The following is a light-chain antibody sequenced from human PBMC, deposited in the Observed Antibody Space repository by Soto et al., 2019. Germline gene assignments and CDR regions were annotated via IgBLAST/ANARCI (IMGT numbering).Light chain of an antibody. CDR2: AAS. CDR1: QGIGSS. J-gene: IGKJ1*01. V-gene: IGKV1-9*01. Sequence: DIQLTQSPSFLSASVGDRVTITCRASQGIGSSLAWYQKKPGIAPKLLIYAASTLQSGVPSRFSGSASGTEFTLTISTLQPEDFATYYCLQVNTYPRTFGHGTKVEIK. CDR3: LQVNTYPRT.